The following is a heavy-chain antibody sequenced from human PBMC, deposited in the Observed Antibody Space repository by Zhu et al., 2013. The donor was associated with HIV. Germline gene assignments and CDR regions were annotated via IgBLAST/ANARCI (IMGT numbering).Heavy chain of an antibody. CDR2: INPNSGGT. CDR1: GYTFTGYY. Sequence: QVQLVQSGAEVKKPGASVKVSCKASGYTFTGYYMHWVRQAPGQGLEWMGWINPNSGGTNYAQKFQGRVTMTRDTSISTAYMELSRLRSDDTAVYYCARLVLAADGSSFDYWAREPWSPSPQ. V-gene: IGHV1-2*02. J-gene: IGHJ4*02. D-gene: IGHD6-13*01. CDR3: ARLVLAADGSSFDY.